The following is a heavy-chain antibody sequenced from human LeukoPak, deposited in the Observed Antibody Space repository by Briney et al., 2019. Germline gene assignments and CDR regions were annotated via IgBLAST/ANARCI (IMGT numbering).Heavy chain of an antibody. D-gene: IGHD3-10*01. V-gene: IGHV3-30*02. J-gene: IGHJ4*02. Sequence: GGSLRLSCAVSGFTFSSYGMHGVRQAPGKGLEWVAFIRYDGSNKYYADSVKGRFTISRDNSKNTLYLQMNSLRAEDTAVYYCAKDRDYYGSGKGDYWGQGTLVTVSS. CDR1: GFTFSSYG. CDR3: AKDRDYYGSGKGDY. CDR2: IRYDGSNK.